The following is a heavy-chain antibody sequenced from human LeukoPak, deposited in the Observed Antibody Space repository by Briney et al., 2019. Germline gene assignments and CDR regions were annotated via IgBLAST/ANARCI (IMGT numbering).Heavy chain of an antibody. CDR1: GFTFSSYS. CDR3: ARDQPPGEGAIGAFDY. CDR2: ISSSSSYI. D-gene: IGHD1-26*01. Sequence: GGSLRLSCAASGFTFSSYSMNWVRQAPGKWLEWVSSISSSSSYIYYADSVKGRFTISRDNAKNSLYLQMNSLRAEDTAVYYCARDQPPGEGAIGAFDYWGQGTLVTVSS. J-gene: IGHJ4*02. V-gene: IGHV3-21*01.